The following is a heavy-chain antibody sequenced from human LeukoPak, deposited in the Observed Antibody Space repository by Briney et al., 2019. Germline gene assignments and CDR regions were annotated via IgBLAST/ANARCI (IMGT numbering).Heavy chain of an antibody. V-gene: IGHV3-23*01. CDR1: GFTFSSYA. J-gene: IGHJ4*02. D-gene: IGHD6-13*01. CDR2: ISGSGGST. CDR3: AKDYIAAAGTRWCPYFDY. Sequence: PGGSLRLSCAASGFTFSSYAMSWVRQAPGKGLEWVSAISGSGGSTYYADSVKGRFTISRDNSKNTLYLQMNSLRAEDTAVYYCAKDYIAAAGTRWCPYFDYWGQGTLVTVSS.